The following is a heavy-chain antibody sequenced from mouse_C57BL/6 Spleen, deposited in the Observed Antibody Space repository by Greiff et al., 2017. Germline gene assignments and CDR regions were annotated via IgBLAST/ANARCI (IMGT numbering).Heavy chain of an antibody. J-gene: IGHJ1*03. Sequence: VQLQQSGPELVKPGASVKISCKASGYSFTGYYMNWVKQSPEKSLEWIGEINPSTGGTTYNQKFKAKATLTVDKSSSTAYMQLKRLTSEDSAVYYCARGSSSWYVDVWGTGTTVTVSS. CDR2: INPSTGGT. V-gene: IGHV1-42*01. CDR3: ARGSSSWYVDV. D-gene: IGHD1-1*01. CDR1: GYSFTGYY.